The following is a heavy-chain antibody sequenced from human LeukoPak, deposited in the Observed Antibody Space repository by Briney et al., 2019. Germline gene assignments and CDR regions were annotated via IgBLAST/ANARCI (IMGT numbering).Heavy chain of an antibody. D-gene: IGHD6-19*01. J-gene: IGHJ4*02. Sequence: PSETLSLTCTVSGGSLSSYYLSWIRQPPGKGLNWIGHIYYSGSTNYNPSLKSRVTISLDTSKNQFSLKLNSVTAADTAVYYCTRDPGPDTSGWYIVDYWGQGTLVTVSS. V-gene: IGHV4-59*01. CDR2: IYYSGST. CDR3: TRDPGPDTSGWYIVDY. CDR1: GGSLSSYY.